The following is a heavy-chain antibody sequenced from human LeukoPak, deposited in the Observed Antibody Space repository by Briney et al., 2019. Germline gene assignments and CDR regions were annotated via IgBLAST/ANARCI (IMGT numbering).Heavy chain of an antibody. Sequence: SETLSLTCTVSGGSISSGSYYWSWIRQPAGKGLEWIGRIYTSGSTNYNPSLKSRVTISVDTSKNQFSLKLSSVTAADTAVYYCARDGGYCSSTSCYRINWFDPWGQGTLVTVSS. CDR1: GGSISSGSYY. CDR2: IYTSGST. J-gene: IGHJ5*02. D-gene: IGHD2-2*01. CDR3: ARDGGYCSSTSCYRINWFDP. V-gene: IGHV4-61*02.